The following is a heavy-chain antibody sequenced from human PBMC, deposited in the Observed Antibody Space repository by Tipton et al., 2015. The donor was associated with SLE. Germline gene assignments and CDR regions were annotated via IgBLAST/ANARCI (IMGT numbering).Heavy chain of an antibody. CDR1: GFTFSNAW. CDR3: ARDNAMIVVDPRYYFDY. CDR2: IKQDGSEK. V-gene: IGHV3-7*03. D-gene: IGHD3-22*01. Sequence: SLRLSCAASGFTFSNAWMSGVRQAPGKGLEWVANIKQDGSEKYYVDSVKGRFTISRDNAKNSLYLQMNSLRAEDTAVYYCARDNAMIVVDPRYYFDYWGQGTLVTVSS. J-gene: IGHJ4*02.